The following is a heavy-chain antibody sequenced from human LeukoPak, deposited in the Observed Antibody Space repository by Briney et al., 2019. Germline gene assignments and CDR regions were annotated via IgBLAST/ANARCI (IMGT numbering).Heavy chain of an antibody. Sequence: PSESLSLTCTVSGGSTSSYYWSSIRQPPGKGLEWIGYIYYSGSTNSNPSLKSRVTISVDTSKNQFSLKLSSVTAADTPVYYCWRRPSPGAFDSCGQGTMVTVSS. CDR3: WRRPSPGAFDS. CDR2: IYYSGST. D-gene: IGHD3-10*01. J-gene: IGHJ3*02. V-gene: IGHV4-59*01. CDR1: GGSTSSYY.